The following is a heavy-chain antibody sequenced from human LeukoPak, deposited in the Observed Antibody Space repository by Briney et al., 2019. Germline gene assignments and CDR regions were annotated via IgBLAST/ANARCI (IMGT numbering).Heavy chain of an antibody. CDR1: GGSFSGYY. CDR2: INHSGST. V-gene: IGHV4-34*01. CDR3: ARLWFGELSPHLDY. Sequence: PSETLSLTCAVYGGSFSGYYWSWIRQPPGKGLEWIGEINHSGSTNYNPSLKSRVTISVDTSKNQFSLKLSSVTAADTAVYYCARLWFGELSPHLDYWGQGTLVTVSS. J-gene: IGHJ4*02. D-gene: IGHD3-10*01.